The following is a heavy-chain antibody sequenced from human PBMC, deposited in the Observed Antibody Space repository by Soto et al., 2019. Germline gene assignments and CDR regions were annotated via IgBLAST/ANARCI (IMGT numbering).Heavy chain of an antibody. J-gene: IGHJ1*01. Sequence: SVGEGNIVNIGCCWNSNNKPPGKGLEWIGSIYYSGSTYYNPSLKSRVTISVDTSKNQFSLKLSSVTAADTAVYYCARHLILAAGPGLSFHAWGPGTPLTVYS. CDR1: EGNIVNIGCC. V-gene: IGHV4-39*01. CDR2: IYYSGST. CDR3: ARHLILAAGPGLSFHA. D-gene: IGHD6-6*01.